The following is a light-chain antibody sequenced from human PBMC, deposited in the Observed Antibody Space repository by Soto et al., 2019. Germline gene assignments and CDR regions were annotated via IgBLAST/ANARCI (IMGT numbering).Light chain of an antibody. CDR2: KIS. CDR1: QGLVHSDGNTY. J-gene: IGKJ2*01. V-gene: IGKV2-24*01. Sequence: DIVMTQTPLSSPVTLGQPASISCRSSQGLVHSDGNTYLSWLQQRPGQPPRRLIYKISNQFSGVPDRFSGSCAGTDFTLKISTVEAGDVGVYYCMQATQFPYTFGQGTKLEIK. CDR3: MQATQFPYT.